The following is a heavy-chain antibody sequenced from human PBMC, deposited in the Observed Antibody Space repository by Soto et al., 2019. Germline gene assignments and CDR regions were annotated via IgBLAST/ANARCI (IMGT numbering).Heavy chain of an antibody. Sequence: QVQLVQSGAEVRKPGASVRVSCMASGYTFDTLDINWVRQANGQGFEWMGWMSPKNGNTGYAQKFQGRVTMTRVTSMSTAYMELTSLTSDDTAVYYCARGVDAGMDVWGQGIMVTVSS. J-gene: IGHJ6*02. CDR2: MSPKNGNT. CDR3: ARGVDAGMDV. V-gene: IGHV1-8*01. CDR1: GYTFDTLD. D-gene: IGHD1-1*01.